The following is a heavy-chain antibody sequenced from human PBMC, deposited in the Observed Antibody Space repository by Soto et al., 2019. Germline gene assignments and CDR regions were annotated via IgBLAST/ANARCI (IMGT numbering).Heavy chain of an antibody. CDR3: ARVPYDTTGYYAF. J-gene: IGHJ4*02. CDR2: IDPSGGST. V-gene: IGHV1-46*01. Sequence: GASVKVSCKTSGFTFTTYYIHWVRQAPGQGLEWMGMIDPSGGSTTYAQKFQGRITMTSDMSTSTVYMESSSLRSEDTAVYYCARVPYDTTGYYAFWGQGTLVTVSS. D-gene: IGHD3-22*01. CDR1: GFTFTTYY.